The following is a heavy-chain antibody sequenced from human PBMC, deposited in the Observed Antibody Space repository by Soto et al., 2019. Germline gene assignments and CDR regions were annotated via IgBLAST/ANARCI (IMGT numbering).Heavy chain of an antibody. V-gene: IGHV4-4*02. CDR3: ARDANRNYDFWSGYRSSYAFDI. Sequence: SETLSLTCAVSGGSIISSNWGSWVRQPPGKGLEWIGEIYHSGSTNYNPSLKSRVTISVDKSKNQFSLKLSSVTAADTAVYYCARDANRNYDFWSGYRSSYAFDIWGQGTMVT. D-gene: IGHD3-3*01. J-gene: IGHJ3*02. CDR2: IYHSGST. CDR1: GGSIISSNW.